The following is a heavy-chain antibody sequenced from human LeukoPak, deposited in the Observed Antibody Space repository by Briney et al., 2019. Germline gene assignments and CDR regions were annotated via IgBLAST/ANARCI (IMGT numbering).Heavy chain of an antibody. Sequence: LGGPLRLSCAASGFTFSSYSMDWVRQAPGKGLEWVSSISSSSSYIYYADSVKGRFTISRDNAKNSLYLQMNSLRAEDTAVYYCARDLRPLYSSSPDWGTNVFDYWGQGTLVTVSS. D-gene: IGHD6-13*01. CDR3: ARDLRPLYSSSPDWGTNVFDY. CDR1: GFTFSSYS. J-gene: IGHJ4*02. V-gene: IGHV3-21*01. CDR2: ISSSSSYI.